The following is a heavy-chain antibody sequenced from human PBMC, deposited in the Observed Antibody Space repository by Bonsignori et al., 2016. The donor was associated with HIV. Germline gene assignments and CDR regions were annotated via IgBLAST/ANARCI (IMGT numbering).Heavy chain of an antibody. CDR3: ASGVPTYYYDSGGKFDY. V-gene: IGHV3-74*01. D-gene: IGHD3-22*01. CDR2: IYTDGST. Sequence: GGSLRLSCAASGFTFSNYWMHWVRQAPGKGLVWVSRIYTDGSTTYADSVKGRFTISRDNTKNTLYLQMNSLRAEDTAVYYCASGVPTYYYDSGGKFDYWGQGALVTVSS. CDR1: GFTFSNYW. J-gene: IGHJ4*02.